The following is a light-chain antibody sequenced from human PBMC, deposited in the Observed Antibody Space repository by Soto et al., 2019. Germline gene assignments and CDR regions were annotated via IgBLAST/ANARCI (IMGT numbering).Light chain of an antibody. V-gene: IGLV8-61*01. CDR1: SGSVSTSYY. CDR2: NTN. CDR3: VLYMGSGTWV. J-gene: IGLJ3*02. Sequence: QAVVTQEPSFSVSPGRTVTLTFGLCSGSVSTSYYRSWYQQTPGQAPRTLIYNTNTRSSGVPDRLSGSILGNKAALTSTGAQADDESDYYCVLYMGSGTWVFRGGTKLTVL.